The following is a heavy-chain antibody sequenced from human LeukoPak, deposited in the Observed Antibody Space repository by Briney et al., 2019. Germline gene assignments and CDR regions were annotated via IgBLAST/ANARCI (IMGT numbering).Heavy chain of an antibody. J-gene: IGHJ6*03. D-gene: IGHD3-10*01. CDR2: ISGSGGST. Sequence: PGGSLRLSCAASGFTFSSYAMSWVRQAPGKGLEWVSAISGSGGSTYYADSVKGRFTISRDNSKNTLYLQMNSLRAEDTAVYYCARVKAVRGVTGYYMDVWGKGTTVTISS. CDR3: ARVKAVRGVTGYYMDV. CDR1: GFTFSSYA. V-gene: IGHV3-23*01.